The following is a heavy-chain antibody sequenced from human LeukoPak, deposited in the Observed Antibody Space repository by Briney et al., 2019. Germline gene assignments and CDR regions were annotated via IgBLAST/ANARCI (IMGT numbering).Heavy chain of an antibody. CDR1: GYTFTSYA. CDR2: INAGNGNT. V-gene: IGHV1-3*01. J-gene: IGHJ4*02. Sequence: ASVKVSCKASGYTFTSYAMHWVRQAPGQRLEWMGWINAGNGNTKYSQKFQGRVTITRDTSASTAYMELSSLRSEDTAVYYCATPLDYYDRSDSHQGGDWGQGTLVTVSS. CDR3: ATPLDYYDRSDSHQGGD. D-gene: IGHD3-22*01.